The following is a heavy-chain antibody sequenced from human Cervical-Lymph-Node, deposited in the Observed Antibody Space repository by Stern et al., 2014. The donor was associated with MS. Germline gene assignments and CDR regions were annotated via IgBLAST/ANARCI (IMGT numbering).Heavy chain of an antibody. CDR1: GGSISSGDNY. CDR3: ARVPDYGDAFFDY. D-gene: IGHD4-17*01. Sequence: QLQLQESGPGLVKPSQTLSLTCTVSGGSISSGDNYWSWIRPPPGKGPAWLGYIHYSGGTYFNPSLKSRATISADTSKNQFSLKLNSMTAADTAVYYCARVPDYGDAFFDYWGQGILVTVSS. CDR2: IHYSGGT. V-gene: IGHV4-30-4*01. J-gene: IGHJ4*02.